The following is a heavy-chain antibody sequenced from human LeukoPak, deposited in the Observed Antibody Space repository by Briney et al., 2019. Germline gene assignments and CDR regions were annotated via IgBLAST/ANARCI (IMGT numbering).Heavy chain of an antibody. J-gene: IGHJ4*02. D-gene: IGHD2-2*02. CDR3: ARGFYTVNFDY. CDR2: ISYDGRNK. CDR1: GFTFSSYA. Sequence: PGRSLRLSCAASGFTFSSYAMHWVRQAPGKGLEWVAVISYDGRNKYYADSVKGRFTISRDNSKNTLYLQMNSLRAEDTVVYYCARGFYTVNFDYWGQGTLVTVSS. V-gene: IGHV3-30*04.